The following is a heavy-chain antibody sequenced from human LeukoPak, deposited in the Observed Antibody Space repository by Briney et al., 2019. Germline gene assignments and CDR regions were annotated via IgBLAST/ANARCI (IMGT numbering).Heavy chain of an antibody. Sequence: GSLRLSCAASGFTYSSYAMHWVRQAPGKGLEWVSAISGSGGSTYYADSVKGRFTISRDNSKNTLYLQMNSLRAEDTAVYYCAKDPYSSGWYSGYWGQGTLVTVSS. V-gene: IGHV3-23*01. CDR1: GFTYSSYA. D-gene: IGHD6-19*01. J-gene: IGHJ4*02. CDR2: ISGSGGST. CDR3: AKDPYSSGWYSGY.